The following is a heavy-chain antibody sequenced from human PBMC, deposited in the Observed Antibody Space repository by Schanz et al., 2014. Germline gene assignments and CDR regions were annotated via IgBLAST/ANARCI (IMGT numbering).Heavy chain of an antibody. J-gene: IGHJ3*01. CDR2: LYIRST. V-gene: IGHV3-53*01. CDR3: AKDERKDGFNLAFDV. Sequence: EVQLVESGGGLIHPGGSLRLSCAVSGFTVNTNYMTWVRRAPGKGLECVSILYIRSTYYVDSVKGRLSISTDNSKNMIFLQINRLSSEKTDIYYCAKDERKDGFNLAFDVWDQGTLVAVSS. D-gene: IGHD3-10*01. CDR1: GFTVNTNY.